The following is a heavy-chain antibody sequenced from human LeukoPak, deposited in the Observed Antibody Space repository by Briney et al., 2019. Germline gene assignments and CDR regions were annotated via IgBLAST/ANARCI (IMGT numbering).Heavy chain of an antibody. J-gene: IGHJ4*02. V-gene: IGHV5-51*01. CDR1: GYSFTSYW. CDR3: ARRASSWPPGIDY. Sequence: GESLKISCKGSGYSFTSYWIGWVRQMPVKGLEWMGIIYPGDSDTRYSPSFQGQVTISADKSISTAYLQWSSLKASDTAMYYCARRASSWPPGIDYWGQGTLVTVSS. D-gene: IGHD6-13*01. CDR2: IYPGDSDT.